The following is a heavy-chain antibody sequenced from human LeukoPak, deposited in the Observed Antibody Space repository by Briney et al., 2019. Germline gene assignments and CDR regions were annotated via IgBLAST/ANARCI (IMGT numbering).Heavy chain of an antibody. Sequence: GESLKISRKGSGYSFTTYWIAWVRQMPGKGLEWMGIIYPGDSDSRYSPSFQGQVTFSADKSISTAYLQWNSLKASDTAMYYCARYCGGDCYFDYWGQGTQVTVSS. CDR1: GYSFTTYW. D-gene: IGHD2-21*02. J-gene: IGHJ4*02. CDR2: IYPGDSDS. CDR3: ARYCGGDCYFDY. V-gene: IGHV5-51*01.